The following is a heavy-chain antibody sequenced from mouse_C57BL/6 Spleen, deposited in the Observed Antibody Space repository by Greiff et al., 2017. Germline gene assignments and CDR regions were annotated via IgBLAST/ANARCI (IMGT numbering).Heavy chain of an antibody. J-gene: IGHJ3*01. CDR3: ARSGYYGYDGFAY. CDR1: GYAFSSYW. Sequence: VQLQQSGAELVKPGASVKISCKASGYAFSSYWMNWVKQRPGKGLEWIGQIYPGDGDTNYNGKFKGKATLTADKSSSTAYMQLSSLTSEDSAVYFCARSGYYGYDGFAYWGQGTLVTVSA. D-gene: IGHD2-2*01. V-gene: IGHV1-80*01. CDR2: IYPGDGDT.